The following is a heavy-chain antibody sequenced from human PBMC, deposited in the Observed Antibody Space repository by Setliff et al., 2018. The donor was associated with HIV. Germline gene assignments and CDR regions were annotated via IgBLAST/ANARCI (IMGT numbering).Heavy chain of an antibody. J-gene: IGHJ6*03. Sequence: GASVKVSCKASGDTFNNYAIGWVRQAPGQGLEWMGGILPVSGAANYAQKFQGRFTISRDNAKNSLYLEMNSLRPEDSAFYYCVKGKRSDSTSGWGYYLDAWGKGTTVTVSS. CDR3: VKGKRSDSTSGWGYYLDA. CDR1: GDTFNNYA. V-gene: IGHV1-69*05. D-gene: IGHD6-19*01. CDR2: ILPVSGAA.